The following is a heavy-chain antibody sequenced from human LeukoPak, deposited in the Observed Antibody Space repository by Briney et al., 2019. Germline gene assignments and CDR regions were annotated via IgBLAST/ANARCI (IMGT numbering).Heavy chain of an antibody. Sequence: GGSLRVSCAASGFTFSSYGMSWVRQAPGKGLEWVSSIGGSGVTTYYADSVKGRFTISRDNSKNALYLQMNSLRAEDTAVYYCAKLAKASDCWGQGTLVTVSS. CDR1: GFTFSSYG. V-gene: IGHV3-23*01. J-gene: IGHJ4*02. CDR3: AKLAKASDC. D-gene: IGHD2-21*01. CDR2: IGGSGVTT.